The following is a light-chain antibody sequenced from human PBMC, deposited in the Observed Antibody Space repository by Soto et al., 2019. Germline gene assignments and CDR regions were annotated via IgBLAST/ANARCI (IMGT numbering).Light chain of an antibody. J-gene: IGLJ2*01. V-gene: IGLV2-14*03. CDR3: SSYTSRSTLGV. CDR2: DVS. CDR1: NSDIGGYNY. Sequence: QSALTQPASVSGSPGQSITISWTGTNSDIGGYNYVSWYQQHPGKAPKLMIYDVSNRPSGVSYRFSGSKSGNTASLTISGLQAEDEADYYCSSYTSRSTLGVFGGGTKLTVL.